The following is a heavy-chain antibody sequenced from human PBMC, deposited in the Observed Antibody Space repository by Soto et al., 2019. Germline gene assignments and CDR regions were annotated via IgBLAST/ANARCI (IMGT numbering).Heavy chain of an antibody. CDR3: AKDRLTVFGVVVTFED. D-gene: IGHD3-3*01. V-gene: IGHV3-23*01. CDR1: GFTFDSYA. J-gene: IGHJ4*02. CDR2: LSGSGYQT. Sequence: EVQLLESGGGLVQPGGSLRLSCATDGFTFDSYAMHWFRQAPGKGLEWVSSLSGSGYQTYYADSVKGRLTISRDRSKNTVYVQMNSLRAEDTAVYFCAKDRLTVFGVVVTFEDWGRGTLVTVAS.